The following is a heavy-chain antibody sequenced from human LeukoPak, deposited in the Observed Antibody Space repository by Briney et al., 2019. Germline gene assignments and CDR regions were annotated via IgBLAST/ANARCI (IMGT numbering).Heavy chain of an antibody. V-gene: IGHV4-61*01. J-gene: IGHJ4*02. CDR1: GGSVSSSTYF. Sequence: SETLSLTCTVSGGSVSSSTYFWSWIRQPPGEGLEWIGYIYYSGRTSSDPSVKSRVTMSVDTSKNQFSLRLSSVTAADTAVYYCARDARLAAAGTFDYWGQGTLVTVSS. D-gene: IGHD6-13*01. CDR3: ARDARLAAAGTFDY. CDR2: IYYSGRT.